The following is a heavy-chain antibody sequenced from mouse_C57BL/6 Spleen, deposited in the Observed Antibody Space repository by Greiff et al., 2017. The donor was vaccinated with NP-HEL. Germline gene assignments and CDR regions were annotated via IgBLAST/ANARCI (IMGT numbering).Heavy chain of an antibody. J-gene: IGHJ4*01. CDR3: ANWDGKDYAMDY. V-gene: IGHV1-82*01. D-gene: IGHD4-1*02. CDR1: GYGFSSSW. CDR2: IYPGDGDT. Sequence: QVQLQQSFPELVKPGASVKISCKASGYGFSSSWMYWVKQRPGKGLEWIGRIYPGDGDTHYNGKFKGKATLTADKSSSTAYMQLSSLTSEDSAVYFCANWDGKDYAMDYWGQGTSVTVSS.